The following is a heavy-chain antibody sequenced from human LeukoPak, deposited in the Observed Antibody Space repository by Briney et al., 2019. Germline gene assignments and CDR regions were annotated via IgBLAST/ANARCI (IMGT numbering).Heavy chain of an antibody. D-gene: IGHD3-3*01. Sequence: SETLSLTCTVSGGSASNYFCTWLRQSAGKGLEWIGRIHTSGSTNYNPSLKSRVSMSVDTSKNQFSLKLSSVTAADTAVYYCARDPEGHGYYFDYWGQGALVTVSS. CDR2: IHTSGST. V-gene: IGHV4-4*07. J-gene: IGHJ4*02. CDR1: GGSASNYF. CDR3: ARDPEGHGYYFDY.